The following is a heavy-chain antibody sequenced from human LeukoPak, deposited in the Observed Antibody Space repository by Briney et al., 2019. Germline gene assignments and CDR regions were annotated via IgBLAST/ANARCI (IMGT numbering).Heavy chain of an antibody. CDR3: ARGYDYFDY. J-gene: IGHJ4*02. V-gene: IGHV1-24*01. Sequence: ASVKVSFKVSGYTLTELSMHWVRQAPGKGLEWMGGFDPEDGETIYAQKFQGRVTMTRDTSISTAYMELSRLRSDDTAVYYCARGYDYFDYWGQGTLVTVSS. CDR2: FDPEDGET. D-gene: IGHD5-12*01. CDR1: GYTLTELS.